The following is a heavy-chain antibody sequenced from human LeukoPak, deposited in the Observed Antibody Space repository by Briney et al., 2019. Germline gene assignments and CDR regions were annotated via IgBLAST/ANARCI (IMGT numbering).Heavy chain of an antibody. D-gene: IGHD3-9*01. CDR3: ARVPGVYYDISIGFGSGWFDP. CDR2: IYYSGST. CDR1: GGSISSSSYY. Sequence: IPSETLSLTCTVSGGSISSSSYYWGWIRQPPGKGLEWIGSIYYSGSTYYNPSLKSRVTISVDTSKNQFSLKLRSMTATDTAMYYCARVPGVYYDISIGFGSGWFDPWGQGILVTVSS. J-gene: IGHJ5*02. V-gene: IGHV4-39*01.